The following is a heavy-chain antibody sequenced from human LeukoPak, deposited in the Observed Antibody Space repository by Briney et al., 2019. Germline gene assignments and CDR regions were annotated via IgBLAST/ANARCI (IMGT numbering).Heavy chain of an antibody. CDR2: ITSSGSTI. V-gene: IGHV3-48*03. J-gene: IGHJ3*02. Sequence: GGSLRLSCAASGFTFSSYEMNWVRQAPGKGLEGVSYITSSGSTIYYADSVKGRFTISRDNAKNSLYLQMNSLRAEDTAVYYCERFFNLAFDIWGQGTMVTVSS. CDR3: ERFFNLAFDI. D-gene: IGHD1-14*01. CDR1: GFTFSSYE.